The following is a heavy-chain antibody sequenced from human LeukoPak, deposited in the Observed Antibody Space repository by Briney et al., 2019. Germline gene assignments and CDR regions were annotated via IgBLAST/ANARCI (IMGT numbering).Heavy chain of an antibody. CDR3: ARASLFRFDP. J-gene: IGHJ5*02. V-gene: IGHV4-34*01. D-gene: IGHD2-21*01. CDR1: GGSFSGYY. Sequence: SETLSLTCAVYGGSFSGYYWSWIHQPPGKGLEWIGEINHSGSTNYNPSLKSRVTISVDTSKNQFSLKLSSVTAADTAVYYCARASLFRFDPWGQGTLVTVSS. CDR2: INHSGST.